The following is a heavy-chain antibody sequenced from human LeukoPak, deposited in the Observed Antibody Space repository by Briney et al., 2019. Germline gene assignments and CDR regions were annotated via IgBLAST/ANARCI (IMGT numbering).Heavy chain of an antibody. CDR3: ARRGGYYRYYFDY. Sequence: PSETLSLTCTVSGGSISSTSYYWGWIRQPPGKGLEWIGEINHSGSTNYNPSLKSRVTISVDTSKNQFSLKLSSVTAADTAVYYCARRGGYYRYYFDYWGQGTLVTVSS. CDR1: GGSISSTSYY. D-gene: IGHD3-3*01. CDR2: INHSGST. V-gene: IGHV4-39*07. J-gene: IGHJ4*02.